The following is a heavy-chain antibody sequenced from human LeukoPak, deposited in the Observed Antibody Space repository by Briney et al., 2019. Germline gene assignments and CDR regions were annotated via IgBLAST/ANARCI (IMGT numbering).Heavy chain of an antibody. CDR3: ARDAYGDFYFDY. V-gene: IGHV3-53*01. CDR1: GFTVSSNY. CDR2: IYSGGST. Sequence: GGSLRLSCAASGFTVSSNYMSWVRQAPRKGLEWVSVIYSGGSTYYADSVKGRFTISRDNSKNTLYLQMNSLRAEDTAVYYCARDAYGDFYFDYWGQGTLVTVSS. D-gene: IGHD4-17*01. J-gene: IGHJ4*02.